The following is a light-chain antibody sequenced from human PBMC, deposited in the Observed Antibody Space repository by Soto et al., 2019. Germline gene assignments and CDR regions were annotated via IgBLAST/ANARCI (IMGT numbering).Light chain of an antibody. CDR1: QTITTY. V-gene: IGKV1-39*01. CDR3: QQSHSTPWT. CDR2: GAS. J-gene: IGKJ1*01. Sequence: DIQMTQSPSSLSASVGDRVTITCRASQTITTYLKWYQQKPGEAPKLLIFGASSLQSGVPSRFTGSGSGTDFTLTISSRRPEDLATYHCQQSHSTPWTFGQGTKVEIK.